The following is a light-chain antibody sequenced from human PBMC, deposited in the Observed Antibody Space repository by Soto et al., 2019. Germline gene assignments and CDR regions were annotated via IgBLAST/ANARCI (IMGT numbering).Light chain of an antibody. J-gene: IGLJ1*01. CDR2: EVN. CDR1: SSNVGSYKL. CDR3: CSHAGNNNYV. V-gene: IGLV2-23*02. Sequence: QSALTQPASVSGSPGQSITISCTGTSSNVGSYKLVSWYQQHPGKAPKLMIFEVNKRPSGVSNRFSGSKSGNTASLTISGLRAEDEADYYCCSHAGNNNYVFGTGTKVTVL.